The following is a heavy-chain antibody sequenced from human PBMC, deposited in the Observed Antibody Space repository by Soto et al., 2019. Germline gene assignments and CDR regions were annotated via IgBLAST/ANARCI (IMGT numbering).Heavy chain of an antibody. CDR2: ISGSGGST. CDR3: AKMAAILRYFDWLPNKSSDP. D-gene: IGHD3-9*01. J-gene: IGHJ5*02. CDR1: GFTFSSYA. Sequence: GGSLRLSCAASGFTFSSYAMSWVRQAPGKGLEWVSAISGSGGSTYYADSVKGRFTISRDNSKNTLYLQMNSLRAEDTAVYYCAKMAAILRYFDWLPNKSSDPWGPAPLVTVSS. V-gene: IGHV3-23*01.